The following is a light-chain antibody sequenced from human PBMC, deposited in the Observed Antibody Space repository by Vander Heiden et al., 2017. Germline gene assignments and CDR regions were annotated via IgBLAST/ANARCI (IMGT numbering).Light chain of an antibody. CDR1: VLAERY. CDR2: KDS. CDR3: YSAADNSWV. Sequence: SHDPTQPSSVPVSPGQTARITCARDVLAERYAQWFQQKPGQAPVLVIYKDSERPSGIPERFSGSSSGTTVTLTISGAQVEDEADYYCYSAADNSWVFGGGTKLTVL. V-gene: IGLV3-27*01. J-gene: IGLJ3*02.